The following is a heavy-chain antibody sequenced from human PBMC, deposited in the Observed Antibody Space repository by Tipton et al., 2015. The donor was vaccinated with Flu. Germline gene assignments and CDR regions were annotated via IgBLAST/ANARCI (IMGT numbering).Heavy chain of an antibody. D-gene: IGHD4-17*01. Sequence: TLSLTCTVSGGSISSYYWSWIRQPPGKGLEWIGYIYYSGSTNYNPSLKSRVTISVDTSKNPFSLKLSSVTAADTAVYYCARGFYGDIYFDYWGQGTLVTVSS. J-gene: IGHJ4*02. CDR3: ARGFYGDIYFDY. V-gene: IGHV4-59*01. CDR2: IYYSGST. CDR1: GGSISSYY.